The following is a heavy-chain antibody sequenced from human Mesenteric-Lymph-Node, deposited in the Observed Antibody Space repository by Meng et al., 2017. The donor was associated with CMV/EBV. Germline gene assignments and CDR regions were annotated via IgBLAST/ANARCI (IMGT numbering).Heavy chain of an antibody. CDR3: ARGYCSGGPCYPATS. CDR2: MYHTRGS. Sequence: SETLSLTCTVSGGSISSYYWSWIRQPPGKGLEWIGYMYHTRGSNYNPSLNSRVTISGDTSKNQFSLNLRSVTAADTAVYYCARGYCSGGPCYPATSWGQGILVTVSS. J-gene: IGHJ5*02. D-gene: IGHD2-15*01. V-gene: IGHV4-59*01. CDR1: GGSISSYY.